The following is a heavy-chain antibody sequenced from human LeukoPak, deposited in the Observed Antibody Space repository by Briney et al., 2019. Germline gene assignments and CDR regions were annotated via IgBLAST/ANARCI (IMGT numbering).Heavy chain of an antibody. CDR1: GYSFTSYR. V-gene: IGHV5-51*01. D-gene: IGHD6-19*01. CDR3: ARRTVTGDYYFYY. CDR2: IYPGDSDT. J-gene: IGHJ4*02. Sequence: GESLKISCKGSGYSFTSYRIAWVRQMPGKGLEWMGIIYPGDSDTRYSPSFQGQVTISDDNSIRTAYLQWSSLKASDTAMYYCARRTVTGDYYFYYWGQGTLVTVSS.